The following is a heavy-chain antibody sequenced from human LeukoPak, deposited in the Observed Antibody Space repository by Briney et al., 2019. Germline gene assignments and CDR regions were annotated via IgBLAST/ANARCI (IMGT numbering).Heavy chain of an antibody. CDR1: GFTFSSYG. V-gene: IGHV3-30*18. Sequence: GGSLRLSCAASGFTFSSYGMHWVRQAPGKGLEWVAVISYDGSNKYYADSVKGRFTISRDNSKNTLYLQMNSLRAEDTAVYYCAKPMVRGVINFDYWGQGTLVTVSS. J-gene: IGHJ4*02. D-gene: IGHD3-10*01. CDR2: ISYDGSNK. CDR3: AKPMVRGVINFDY.